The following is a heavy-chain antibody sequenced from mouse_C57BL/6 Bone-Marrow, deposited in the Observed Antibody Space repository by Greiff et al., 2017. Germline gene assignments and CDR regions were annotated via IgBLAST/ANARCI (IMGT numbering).Heavy chain of an antibody. V-gene: IGHV12-3*01. CDR3: AGDRSDGNEDLDY. CDR1: GFPITSGYY. D-gene: IGHD1-1*01. J-gene: IGHJ2*01. Sequence: VKLVESGPGLVKPSQSLFLTCSITGFPITSGYYWIWIRQSPGKPLEWMGYITHSGETFYNPSLQSPISITTETSTNPFFLQLNSVTTEDTAMYDCAGDRSDGNEDLDYWGQGTTLTVSS. CDR2: ITHSGET.